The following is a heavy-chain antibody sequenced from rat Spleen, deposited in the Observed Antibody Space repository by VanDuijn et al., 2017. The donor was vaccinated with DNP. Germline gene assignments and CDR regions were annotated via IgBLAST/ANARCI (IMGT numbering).Heavy chain of an antibody. CDR1: GFTFSNYG. CDR2: ISTGGGNT. CDR3: TSVSVWINNIGKPGDY. J-gene: IGHJ2*01. V-gene: IGHV5S14*01. D-gene: IGHD1-5*01. Sequence: EVQLVESGGGLVQPGRSLKLSCAASGFTFSNYGMAWVRQTPTKGLEWVASISTGGGNTYYRDSVKGRFTISRDNAKNTQYLQMDSLRSEDTATYYCTSVSVWINNIGKPGDYWGQGVMVTVSS.